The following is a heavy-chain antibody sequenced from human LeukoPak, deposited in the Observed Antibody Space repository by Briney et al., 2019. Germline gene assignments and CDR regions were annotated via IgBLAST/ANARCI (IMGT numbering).Heavy chain of an antibody. D-gene: IGHD3-3*01. Sequence: GGSLRLSCTVSGFTVSSNSTSWVRQAPGKGLEWVSAISGSGGSTYYADSVKGRFTISRDNSKNTLYLQMNSLRAEDTAVYYCAKDGTIFGVVIISDYWGQGTLVTVSS. J-gene: IGHJ4*02. CDR2: ISGSGGST. V-gene: IGHV3-23*01. CDR1: GFTVSSNS. CDR3: AKDGTIFGVVIISDY.